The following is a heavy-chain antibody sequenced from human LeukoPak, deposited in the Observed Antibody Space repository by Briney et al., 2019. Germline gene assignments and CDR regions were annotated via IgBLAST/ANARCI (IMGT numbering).Heavy chain of an antibody. CDR2: INAGNGNT. V-gene: IGHV1-3*01. CDR1: GYTFTSYY. D-gene: IGHD1-26*01. CDR3: ARVVGATDFDY. Sequence: ASVKVSCKASGYTFTSYYMHWVRQAPGQGLEWMGWINAGNGNTKYSQKFQGRVTITRDTSASTAYMELSSLRSEDTAVYYCARVVGATDFDYWGQGTLVTVSS. J-gene: IGHJ4*02.